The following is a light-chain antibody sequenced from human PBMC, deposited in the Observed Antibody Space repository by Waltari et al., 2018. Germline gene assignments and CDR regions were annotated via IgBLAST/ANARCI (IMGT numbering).Light chain of an antibody. CDR2: VNSDGTH. CDR1: SEFSSYA. CDR3: QTWGTGVQWV. V-gene: IGLV4-69*01. J-gene: IGLJ3*02. Sequence: PVLTQSPSASASLGASVKLTRTLSSEFSSYAAVWHQQQPEKGPRYLMKVNSDGTHTKGDGIPDRFSGSSSGAGRYLTLSSLQSDDEADYYCQTWGTGVQWVFGGGSKVTVL.